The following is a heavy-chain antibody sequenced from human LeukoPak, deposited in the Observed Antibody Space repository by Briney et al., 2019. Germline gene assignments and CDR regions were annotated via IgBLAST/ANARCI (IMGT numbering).Heavy chain of an antibody. D-gene: IGHD1-26*01. J-gene: IGHJ4*02. V-gene: IGHV7-4-1*02. CDR3: ASGPSYSGSNEYFDS. CDR1: GYTFSSYT. CDR2: INTNTGNP. Sequence: GASVNVSCKASGYTFSSYTMNWVRQAPGQGLEWMGWINTNTGNPTYAQDYTGRFVFSLDTSVSTTYLQISRLKAEDTAVYYCASGPSYSGSNEYFDSWGQGTLVTVSS.